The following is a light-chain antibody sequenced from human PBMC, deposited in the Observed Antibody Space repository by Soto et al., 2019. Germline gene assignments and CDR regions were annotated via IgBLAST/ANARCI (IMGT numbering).Light chain of an antibody. CDR2: DVS. CDR1: SSDVGAYNY. J-gene: IGLJ1*01. Sequence: QSVLTQPASLSGCPGQSITISCTGTSSDVGAYNYVSWYQQHPGKAPKLLIYDVSTRPSGVSNRFSGSKSGNTASLTISGLQAEDEADYYCNSYTTSSDTRSAFGTGTKVTVL. CDR3: NSYTTSSDTRSA. V-gene: IGLV2-14*01.